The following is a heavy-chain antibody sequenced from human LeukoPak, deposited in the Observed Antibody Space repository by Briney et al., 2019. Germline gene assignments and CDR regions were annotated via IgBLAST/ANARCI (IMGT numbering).Heavy chain of an antibody. Sequence: PGGSLGLSCAASGFTFSSYSMNWIRQAPGKGLEWVSSISGSGEFIYYGDSVKGRVTISRDNGKNSLYLQMNSVRPEDMAVYYCARDDSHGYHFFDSWGRGTLVTVSS. J-gene: IGHJ4*02. CDR1: GFTFSSYS. D-gene: IGHD3-22*01. CDR3: ARDDSHGYHFFDS. V-gene: IGHV3-21*01. CDR2: ISGSGEFI.